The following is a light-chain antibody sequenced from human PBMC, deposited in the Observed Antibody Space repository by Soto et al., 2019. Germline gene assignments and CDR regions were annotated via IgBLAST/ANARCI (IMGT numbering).Light chain of an antibody. CDR2: GNS. CDR3: QSYDSSLSGSV. Sequence: QSVLTQPPSVSGAPGQRVTISCTGTSSNIGAGYDVHWYQQLPGTAPKLLIYGNSNRPSGVPDRFSGSKSGTSASLAITGLQAKDEADYYCQSYDSSLSGSVFGGVTKLTVL. J-gene: IGLJ2*01. CDR1: SSNIGAGYD. V-gene: IGLV1-40*01.